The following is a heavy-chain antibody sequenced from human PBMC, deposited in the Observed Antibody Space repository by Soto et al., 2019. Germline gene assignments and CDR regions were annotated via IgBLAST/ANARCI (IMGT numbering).Heavy chain of an antibody. D-gene: IGHD3-3*01. Sequence: EVQLVESGGGLVQPGGSLRLSCAASGFTFTRYSMNWVRQAPGKGLEWVSSISSTTNYIYYGDSMKGRFTISRDNAKNSQFQENNLLSDDDTAVYYGARESEDPTTIFDYWGQGTLVTVSS. J-gene: IGHJ4*02. CDR1: GFTFTRYS. CDR3: ARESEDPTTIFDY. CDR2: ISSTTNYI. V-gene: IGHV3-21*06.